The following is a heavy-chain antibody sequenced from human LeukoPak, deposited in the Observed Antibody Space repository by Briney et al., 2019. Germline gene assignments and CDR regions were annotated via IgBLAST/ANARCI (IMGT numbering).Heavy chain of an antibody. CDR3: AKDGSSWDEPDY. CDR1: GFTFSSYG. D-gene: IGHD6-13*01. J-gene: IGHJ4*02. Sequence: GRSLRLSCAASGFTFSSYGMHWVRQAPGKGLEWVAVIWYDGSNKYYADSVKGRFTISRDNSKNTLYLQMNSLRAEDTAVYYCAKDGSSWDEPDYWGQGTLVTVSS. V-gene: IGHV3-33*06. CDR2: IWYDGSNK.